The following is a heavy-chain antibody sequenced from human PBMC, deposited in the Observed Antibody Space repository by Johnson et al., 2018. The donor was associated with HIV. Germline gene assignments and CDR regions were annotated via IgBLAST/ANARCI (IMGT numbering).Heavy chain of an antibody. Sequence: QLVESGGGLVQPGRSLRLSCAASGFTFDDYAMHWVRQAPGKGLEWVSGISWNSGSIGYADSVKGRFTISRDNAKNSLYLQMNSLRAEDTAVDYCARDRPSNGLRSNDDVLGIWGQVTMVTVSA. CDR2: ISWNSGSI. D-gene: IGHD5-12*01. CDR3: ARDRPSNGLRSNDDVLGI. V-gene: IGHV3-9*01. J-gene: IGHJ3*02. CDR1: GFTFDDYA.